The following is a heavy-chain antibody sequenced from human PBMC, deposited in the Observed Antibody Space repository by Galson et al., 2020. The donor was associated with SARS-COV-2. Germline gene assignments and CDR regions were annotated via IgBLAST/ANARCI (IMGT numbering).Heavy chain of an antibody. CDR3: ATDDYSYYSGMDV. CDR1: GGTFSSYA. Sequence: SVKVSCKASGGTFSSYAISWVRQAPGQGLEWMGGIIPTFGTAKYAQKFQGRVTITADKSRSTAYMELSSLTSEDTAVYYCATDDYSYYSGMDVWGQGTTVTVSS. V-gene: IGHV1-69*06. J-gene: IGHJ6*02. D-gene: IGHD4-17*01. CDR2: IIPTFGTA.